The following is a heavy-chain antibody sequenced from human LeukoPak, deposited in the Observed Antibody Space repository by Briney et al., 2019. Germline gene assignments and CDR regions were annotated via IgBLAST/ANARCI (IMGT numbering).Heavy chain of an antibody. Sequence: GGSLRLTCAASGFTFSNAWMSWLRQAPGKGLEWVGRIKSKTDGGTTDYAAPVKGRFTISRDDSKNTLYLQMNSLKTEDTAVYYCTTDYTPWPGSSSDYYYYYMDVWGKGTTVTVSS. CDR2: IKSKTDGGTT. V-gene: IGHV3-15*01. CDR1: GFTFSNAW. J-gene: IGHJ6*03. D-gene: IGHD6-6*01. CDR3: TTDYTPWPGSSSDYYYYYMDV.